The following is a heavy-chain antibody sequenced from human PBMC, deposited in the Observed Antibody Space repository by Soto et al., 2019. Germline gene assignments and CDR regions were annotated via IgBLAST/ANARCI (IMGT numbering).Heavy chain of an antibody. CDR2: IYSGGST. CDR1: GFTVSSNY. V-gene: IGHV3-53*01. CDR3: ARSKDDSSGYYFDYFDY. D-gene: IGHD3-22*01. Sequence: GSLRLSCAASGFTVSSNYMSWVRQAPGKGLEWVSVIYSGGSTYYADSVKGRFTISRDNSKNTLYLQMNSLRAEDTAVYYCARSKDDSSGYYFDYFDYWGQGTLVTVSS. J-gene: IGHJ4*02.